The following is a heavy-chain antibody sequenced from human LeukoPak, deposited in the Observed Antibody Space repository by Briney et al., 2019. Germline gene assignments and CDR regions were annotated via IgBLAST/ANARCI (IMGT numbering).Heavy chain of an antibody. CDR2: IYYSGST. Sequence: SETLSLTCTVSGGSISSYYWSWIRQPPGKGLEWIGYIYYSGSTNYSPSLKGRVTISVDTSKNQFSLKLSSVTAADTAVYYCAGGSVDILTGYKEGWFDPWGQGTLVTVSS. CDR3: AGGSVDILTGYKEGWFDP. D-gene: IGHD3-9*01. V-gene: IGHV4-59*01. CDR1: GGSISSYY. J-gene: IGHJ5*02.